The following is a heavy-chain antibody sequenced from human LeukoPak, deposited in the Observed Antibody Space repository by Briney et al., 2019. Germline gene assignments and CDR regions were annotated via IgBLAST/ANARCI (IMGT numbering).Heavy chain of an antibody. CDR1: GFTFSSYW. V-gene: IGHV3-74*01. D-gene: IGHD2-2*01. Sequence: GGSLRLSSAASGFTFSSYWMHWVRQAPGKGLVWVSRINSDGSSTSYADSVKGRFTISRDNAKNTLYLQMNSLRAEDTAVYYCARGYCSSTSCLTPFDYWGQGTLVTVSS. CDR3: ARGYCSSTSCLTPFDY. CDR2: INSDGSST. J-gene: IGHJ4*02.